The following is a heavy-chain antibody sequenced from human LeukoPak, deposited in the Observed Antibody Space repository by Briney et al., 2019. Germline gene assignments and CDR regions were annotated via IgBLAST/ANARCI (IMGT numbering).Heavy chain of an antibody. V-gene: IGHV3-21*01. CDR2: ISSSSSYI. J-gene: IGHJ4*02. D-gene: IGHD3-10*01. CDR1: GFTFSSYS. Sequence: GGSLRLSCAASGFTFSSYSMNWVRQAPGKGLEWVSSISSSSSYIYYADSVKGRFTISRDNAKNSLYLQMNSLRAEDTAVYYCARDTGSGSYAFDYWGQGTLVTVSS. CDR3: ARDTGSGSYAFDY.